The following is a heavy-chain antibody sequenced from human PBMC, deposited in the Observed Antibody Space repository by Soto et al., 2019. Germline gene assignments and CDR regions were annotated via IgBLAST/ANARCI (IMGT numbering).Heavy chain of an antibody. CDR1: GFSLSTSGVG. D-gene: IGHD3-10*01. CDR2: IYWDDDK. Sequence: QITLKESGPTLVKPTQTLTLTCTFSGFSLSTSGVGWGGIRKPPEKAREWLAPIYWDDDKRYTQSLKSRLTITKDTSKNQVVLTMTNMDPVDTATYYCAHSHRNYYGSVAFDYWGQGTLVTVSS. V-gene: IGHV2-5*02. J-gene: IGHJ4*02. CDR3: AHSHRNYYGSVAFDY.